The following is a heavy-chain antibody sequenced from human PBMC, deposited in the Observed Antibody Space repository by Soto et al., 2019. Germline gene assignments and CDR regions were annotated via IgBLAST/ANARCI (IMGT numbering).Heavy chain of an antibody. Sequence: GASVKVSCKASGYTFTSYYMHWVRQAPGQGLEWMGIINPSGGSTSYAQKFQGRVTMTRDTSTSTVYMELSSLRSEDTAVYYCARALVAARQYYYYGMDVWGQGTTVTISS. CDR1: GYTFTSYY. V-gene: IGHV1-46*01. J-gene: IGHJ6*02. CDR3: ARALVAARQYYYYGMDV. CDR2: INPSGGST. D-gene: IGHD6-6*01.